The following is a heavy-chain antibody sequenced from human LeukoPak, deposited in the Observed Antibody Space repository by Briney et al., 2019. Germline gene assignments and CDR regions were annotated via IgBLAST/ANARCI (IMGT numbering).Heavy chain of an antibody. CDR1: GGSISNYY. CDR2: IYTSGST. V-gene: IGHV4-4*07. D-gene: IGHD3-22*01. J-gene: IGHJ4*02. Sequence: PSETLSLTCTVSGGSISNYYWSWLRQPAGQGLEWIGRIYTSGSTNYNPSLKRRVTMSVDTPKNQFSLKLSSVTAADTAVYYCARADSSGYVSSDCWGQGTLVTVSS. CDR3: ARADSSGYVSSDC.